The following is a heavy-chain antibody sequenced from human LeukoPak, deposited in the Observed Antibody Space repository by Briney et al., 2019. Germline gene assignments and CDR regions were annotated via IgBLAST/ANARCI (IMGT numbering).Heavy chain of an antibody. D-gene: IGHD3-10*01. CDR3: ARGLGGVRGVIIRYYFDY. V-gene: IGHV4-61*01. CDR2: IYYSGST. Sequence: SETLSLTCTVSGGSISSSSYYWSWIRQPPGKGLEWIGYIYYSGSTNYNPSLKSRVTISVDTSKNQFSLKLSSVTAADTAVYYCARGLGGVRGVIIRYYFDYWGQGTLVTVSS. J-gene: IGHJ4*02. CDR1: GGSISSSSYY.